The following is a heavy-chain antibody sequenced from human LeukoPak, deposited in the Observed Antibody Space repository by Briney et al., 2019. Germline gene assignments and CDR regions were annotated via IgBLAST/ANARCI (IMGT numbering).Heavy chain of an antibody. CDR1: GYSISSGYY. CDR2: SNHSGSS. CDR3: AKDTYDSRGYYPWDH. J-gene: IGHJ4*02. Sequence: SETLSLTCSVSGYSISSGYYWGWIRPPPGKGLEWIGSSNHSGSSYYNPSLKSRVTILVDTSRNQFSLKLTSVTVADTAVYYCAKDTYDSRGYYPWDHWGQGTLVTVSS. D-gene: IGHD3-22*01. V-gene: IGHV4-38-2*02.